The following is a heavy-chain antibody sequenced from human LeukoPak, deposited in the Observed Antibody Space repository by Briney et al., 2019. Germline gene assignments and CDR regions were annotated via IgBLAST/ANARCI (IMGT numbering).Heavy chain of an antibody. D-gene: IGHD6-19*01. CDR3: ARGVRIAVAGYFDY. J-gene: IGHJ4*02. CDR1: GYTFTSYD. V-gene: IGHV1-8*01. Sequence: ASVKVSCKASGYTFTSYDINWVRQATGQGLEWMGWMNPNSGNTGYAQKFQGRVTITRNTSISTAYMELSSLRSEDTAVYYCARGVRIAVAGYFDYWGQGTLVTVSS. CDR2: MNPNSGNT.